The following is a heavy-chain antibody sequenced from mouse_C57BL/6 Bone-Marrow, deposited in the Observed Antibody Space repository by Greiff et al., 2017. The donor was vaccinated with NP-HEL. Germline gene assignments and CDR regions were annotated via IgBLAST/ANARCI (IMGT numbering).Heavy chain of an antibody. Sequence: VQLQQSGAELVKPGASVKISCKASGYTFTDYYINWVKQRPGQGLEWIGKIGPGSGSTYYNEKFKGKATLTADKSSSTAYMQLSSLTSEDSAVYFCARGEDFYYGYDGGKDYWGQGTSVTVSS. J-gene: IGHJ4*01. CDR3: ARGEDFYYGYDGGKDY. D-gene: IGHD2-2*01. V-gene: IGHV1-77*01. CDR1: GYTFTDYY. CDR2: IGPGSGST.